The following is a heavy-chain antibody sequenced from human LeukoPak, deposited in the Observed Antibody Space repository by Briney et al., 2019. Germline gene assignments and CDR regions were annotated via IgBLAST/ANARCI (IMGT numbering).Heavy chain of an antibody. V-gene: IGHV4-34*01. CDR2: INHSGST. Sequence: PSETLSLTCAVYGGSFSGYYWSWIRQPPGKGLEWIGEINHSGSTNYNPSLKSRVTISLDTSKNQISLRLNFVTPADTAVYFCAKGSGWLPEYWGQGILVTVSS. CDR1: GGSFSGYY. J-gene: IGHJ4*02. CDR3: AKGSGWLPEY. D-gene: IGHD2/OR15-2a*01.